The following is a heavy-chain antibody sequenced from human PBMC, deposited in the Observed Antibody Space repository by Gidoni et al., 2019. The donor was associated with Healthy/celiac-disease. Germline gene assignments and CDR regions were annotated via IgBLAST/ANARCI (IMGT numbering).Heavy chain of an antibody. D-gene: IGHD3-10*01. J-gene: IGHJ4*02. V-gene: IGHV4-34*01. Sequence: QVQLQQWGAGLLKPSETLSLTCAVYGGSFSGYYWSWSRQPPGKGLEWIGEINHSGSTNYNPSLKSRVTISVDTSKNQFSLKLSSVTAADTAVYYCARARPRDYYGSGSYRPPFDYWGQGTLVTVSS. CDR3: ARARPRDYYGSGSYRPPFDY. CDR2: INHSGST. CDR1: GGSFSGYY.